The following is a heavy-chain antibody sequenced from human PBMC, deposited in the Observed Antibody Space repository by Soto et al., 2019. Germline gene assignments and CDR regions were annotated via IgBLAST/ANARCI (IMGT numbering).Heavy chain of an antibody. V-gene: IGHV3-74*01. J-gene: IGHJ4*02. CDR1: GFTFSSSW. CDR3: ARGPTGWFGYDY. Sequence: DVQLVESGGGLVQPGGSLRLSCAASGFTFSSSWMHWVRQAPGKGLVWVSRINSGASTTNYADSVKGRFTISRDNDKNTLYLRMDSLTADDTAVYYCARGPTGWFGYDYWGQGTLVTVSS. D-gene: IGHD3-10*01. CDR2: INSGASTT.